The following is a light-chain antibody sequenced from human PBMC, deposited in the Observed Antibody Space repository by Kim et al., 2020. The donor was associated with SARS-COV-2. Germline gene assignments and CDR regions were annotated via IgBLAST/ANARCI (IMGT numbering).Light chain of an antibody. J-gene: IGLJ3*02. CDR3: SSYTSSSTLDWV. CDR1: SSYVGGYNY. CDR2: DVS. Sequence: ITISCTGTSSYVGGYNYVSWYQQHPGKAPQLMIYDVSNRPSGVSNRFSGSKSGNTASLTISGLQAEDEADYYCSSYTSSSTLDWVFGGGTQLTVL. V-gene: IGLV2-14*03.